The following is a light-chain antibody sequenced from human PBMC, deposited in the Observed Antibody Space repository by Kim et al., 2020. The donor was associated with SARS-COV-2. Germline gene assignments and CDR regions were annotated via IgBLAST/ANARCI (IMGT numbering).Light chain of an antibody. CDR1: QTIGIS. V-gene: IGKV3-11*01. J-gene: IGKJ4*01. Sequence: PGERAILSCRASQTIGISLGWYQHKLGQAPRLLIYDAANRAAGNPDRFSGGGSGTDFTLTISSLEPEDFAIYYCQQRNNWPPAVTFGGGTKVDIK. CDR3: QQRNNWPPAVT. CDR2: DAA.